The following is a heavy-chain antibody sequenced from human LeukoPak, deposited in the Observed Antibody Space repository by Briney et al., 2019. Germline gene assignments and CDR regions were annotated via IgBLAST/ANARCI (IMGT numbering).Heavy chain of an antibody. Sequence: PGGSLRLSCAASGFTFSSYGMHWVRQAPGKGLEWVAFIRYDGSNKYYADSVKGRFTISRDNSKNTLYLQMNSLRAEDTAVYYCAKGRAYYYDSSGYYEISPFDYWGQGTTVTVSS. J-gene: IGHJ4*03. V-gene: IGHV3-30*02. D-gene: IGHD3-22*01. CDR2: IRYDGSNK. CDR1: GFTFSSYG. CDR3: AKGRAYYYDSSGYYEISPFDY.